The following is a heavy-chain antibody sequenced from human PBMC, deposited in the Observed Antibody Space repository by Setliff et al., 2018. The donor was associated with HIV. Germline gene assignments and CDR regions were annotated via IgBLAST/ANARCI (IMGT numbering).Heavy chain of an antibody. CDR2: IWFDGSRK. CDR1: GFTFTNHA. Sequence: PGGSLRLSCATSGFTFTNHAMHWVRQAPGKGLEWVAVIWFDGSRKYYGDSVKGRFTISRDTSNNTLYLQMSGLRAEDSAVYYCHRFMHVWGKGTTVTVSS. J-gene: IGHJ6*03. V-gene: IGHV3-33*01. CDR3: HRFMHV.